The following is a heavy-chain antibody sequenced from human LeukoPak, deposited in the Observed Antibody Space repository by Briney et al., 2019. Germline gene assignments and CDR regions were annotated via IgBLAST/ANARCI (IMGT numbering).Heavy chain of an antibody. CDR1: GFTFSSYG. CDR2: ISYDGSNK. V-gene: IGHV3-30*18. J-gene: IGHJ5*02. D-gene: IGHD4-17*01. CDR3: VKDRTYGDTPFDP. Sequence: PGGSLRLSCAASGFTFSSYGMHWVRQAPGKGLEWVAVISYDGSNKYYADSVKGRFTISRDNSKNTLYLQMSSLRAEDTAVYYCVKDRTYGDTPFDPWGQGTLVTVSS.